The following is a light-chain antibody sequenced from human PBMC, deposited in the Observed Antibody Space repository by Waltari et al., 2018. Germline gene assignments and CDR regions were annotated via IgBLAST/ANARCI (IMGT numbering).Light chain of an antibody. J-gene: IGLJ2*01. CDR1: SSDVGGSNY. V-gene: IGLV2-14*03. CDR3: SSYTSSNTVV. CDR2: DVR. Sequence: QSALTQPASVSGSPGQSITLSYTGNSSDVGGSNYVSWYQQHPGKIPKLMIYDVRNRPSGVSNRFSGSKSGNTASLTISGLQAEDEADYYCSSYTSSNTVVFGGGTKLTVL.